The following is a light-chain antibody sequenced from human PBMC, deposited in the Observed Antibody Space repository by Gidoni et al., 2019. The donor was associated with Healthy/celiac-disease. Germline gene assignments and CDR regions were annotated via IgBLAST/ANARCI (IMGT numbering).Light chain of an antibody. Sequence: DIVMTQSPDSLAVSLGERATINCKSSQSVLYSSNNNNYLAWYQQKPGQPPKLLIYWASTRESGVPDRFSGSGSGTDFTLTISSLPAEDVAVYYCQQYYSTPPTFGQGTKLEIK. CDR2: WAS. J-gene: IGKJ2*01. CDR1: QSVLYSSNNNNY. V-gene: IGKV4-1*01. CDR3: QQYYSTPPT.